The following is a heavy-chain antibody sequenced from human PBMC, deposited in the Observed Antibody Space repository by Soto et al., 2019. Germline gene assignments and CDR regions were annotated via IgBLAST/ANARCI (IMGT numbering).Heavy chain of an antibody. J-gene: IGHJ4*02. CDR1: GDSISSYY. Sequence: SETLSLTCTVSGDSISSYYWSWVRQPAGKGLEYIGRIYSSGSTNYNPSLKSRVTMSVDTSNNQFSLTLSSVTAADTAVYSCAREGKGVPYTFDYWGQGTLVTVSS. V-gene: IGHV4-4*07. CDR3: AREGKGVPYTFDY. D-gene: IGHD3-10*01. CDR2: IYSSGST.